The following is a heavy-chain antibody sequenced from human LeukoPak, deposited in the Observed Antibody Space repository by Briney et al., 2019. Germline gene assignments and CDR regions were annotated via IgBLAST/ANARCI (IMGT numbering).Heavy chain of an antibody. D-gene: IGHD6-13*01. CDR3: ASSRNSSSWYYYYMDV. J-gene: IGHJ6*03. CDR1: GFTFDDYG. V-gene: IGHV3-20*04. Sequence: GGSLRLSCAASGFTFDDYGMSWVRQAPGKGLEWVSGINWSGGSTGYADSVKGRFTISRDNAKNSLYLQMNSLRAEDTALYYCASSRNSSSWYYYYMDVWGKGTTVTVSS. CDR2: INWSGGST.